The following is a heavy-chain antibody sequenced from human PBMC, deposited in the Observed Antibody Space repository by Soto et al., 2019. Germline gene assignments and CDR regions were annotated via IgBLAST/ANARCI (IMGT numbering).Heavy chain of an antibody. V-gene: IGHV3-23*01. D-gene: IGHD5-18*01. J-gene: IGHJ4*02. CDR3: VKGKESGYRGAFDS. Sequence: EDQLLESGGGLVQPGGSLRLSCAATGFNFASYAMGWVRQAPGKGLEWVSGVSGSGGSPYYADSVKGRFTISKDKSKNTLYLDLNNLRSEDTAVYFCVKGKESGYRGAFDSWGQGTMVTVSS. CDR2: VSGSGGSP. CDR1: GFNFASYA.